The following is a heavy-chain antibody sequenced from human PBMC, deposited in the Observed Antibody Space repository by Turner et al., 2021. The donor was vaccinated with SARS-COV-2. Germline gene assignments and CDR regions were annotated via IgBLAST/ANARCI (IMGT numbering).Heavy chain of an antibody. V-gene: IGHV3-48*03. D-gene: IGHD2-21*01. Sequence: EVQLVESGGGLVQPGGSLRLSCAASGFTFSSYEMNWVRQAPGKGLEWVSYIFSSGSSIYYADSVKGRFTISRDNAKNSLYLQMNSQRVEDTAVYYCARAPGGIPFDYWGQGTLVTVSS. J-gene: IGHJ4*02. CDR1: GFTFSSYE. CDR2: IFSSGSSI. CDR3: ARAPGGIPFDY.